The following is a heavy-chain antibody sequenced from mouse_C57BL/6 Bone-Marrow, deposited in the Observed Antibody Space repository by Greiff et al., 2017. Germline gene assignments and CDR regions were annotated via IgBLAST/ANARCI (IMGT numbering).Heavy chain of an antibody. J-gene: IGHJ1*03. Sequence: VQLQQPGAELVKPGASVKMSCKASGYTFTSYWITWVKQRPGQGLEWIGDIYPGSGSTNYNENFKSKATLTVDTSSSTAYMQLSSLTSEDSAVYYCARPYYSNYWYVDVWGTGTTVTVSS. CDR3: ARPYYSNYWYVDV. D-gene: IGHD2-5*01. CDR1: GYTFTSYW. CDR2: IYPGSGST. V-gene: IGHV1-55*01.